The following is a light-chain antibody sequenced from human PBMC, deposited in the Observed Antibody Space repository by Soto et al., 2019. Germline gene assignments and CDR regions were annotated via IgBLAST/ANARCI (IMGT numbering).Light chain of an antibody. CDR3: SSYTPPTPPSCA. V-gene: IGLV2-14*01. Sequence: QSALTQPASVSGSPGQSITISCTGTSNDVGGYNYVSWYQQHPGKAPKLMIYEVTDRPWGVSNRFSGSKSGNTASLTISGPQAEDEADYSCSSYTPPTPPSCAFGPGTNLTAL. J-gene: IGLJ1*01. CDR2: EVT. CDR1: SNDVGGYNY.